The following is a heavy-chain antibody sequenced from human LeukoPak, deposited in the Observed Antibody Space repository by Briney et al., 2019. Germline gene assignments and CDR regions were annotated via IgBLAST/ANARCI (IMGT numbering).Heavy chain of an antibody. CDR2: ISGSGGST. V-gene: IGHV3-23*01. J-gene: IGHJ4*02. CDR1: GFTFSSYA. CDR3: AKDLGYSSGSSGFDY. Sequence: GGSLRLSCAASGFTFSSYAMSWVRQAPGKGLEWVSAISGSGGSTYYADSVKGRFTISRDNSKNTLYLQMNSLRAEDTAVYYCAKDLGYSSGSSGFDYWGQGTLVTVSS. D-gene: IGHD6-19*01.